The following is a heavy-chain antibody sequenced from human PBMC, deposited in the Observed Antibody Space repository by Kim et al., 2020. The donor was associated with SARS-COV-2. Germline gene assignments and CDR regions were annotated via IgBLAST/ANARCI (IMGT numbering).Heavy chain of an antibody. V-gene: IGHV3-74*01. J-gene: IGHJ5*01. D-gene: IGHD6-19*01. CDR3: ARAVAGTNCFDS. CDR1: GFTFSSFW. Sequence: GESLKISCAASGFTFSSFWMDWVRQAPGKGLVWVARINTDGSSTSYVDSVKGRFTISRDNAMNTAYLQMNSLSAEDTAVYYCARAVAGTNCFDSWGQGTL. CDR2: INTDGSST.